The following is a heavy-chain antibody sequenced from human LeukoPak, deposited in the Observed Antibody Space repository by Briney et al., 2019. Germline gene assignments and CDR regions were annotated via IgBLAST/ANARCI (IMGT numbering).Heavy chain of an antibody. Sequence: ASVKVSCKTSGFTFTSYGIRWMRQAPGQGLEWMAWISANNGDTRYAQRLQGRVTLTTDTSTGTAYMEVRSLRSDDTAVYYCARKGTGSPLDFWGQGTLVTVSS. CDR2: ISANNGDT. CDR1: GFTFTSYG. D-gene: IGHD3-10*01. J-gene: IGHJ4*02. CDR3: ARKGTGSPLDF. V-gene: IGHV1-18*04.